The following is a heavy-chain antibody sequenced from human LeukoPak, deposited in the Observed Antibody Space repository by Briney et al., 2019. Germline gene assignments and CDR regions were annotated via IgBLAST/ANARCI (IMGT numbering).Heavy chain of an antibody. V-gene: IGHV4-4*07. CDR3: ARDYGWGERWLVYAFDI. J-gene: IGHJ3*02. Sequence: SETLSLTCTVSGGSISSYYWSWIRQPAGKGLEWIGRIYTSGSTNYNPSLKSRVTMSVDTSKNQFSLKLSSVTAADTAVYYCARDYGWGERWLVYAFDIWGQGTMVTVSS. D-gene: IGHD3-16*01. CDR1: GGSISSYY. CDR2: IYTSGST.